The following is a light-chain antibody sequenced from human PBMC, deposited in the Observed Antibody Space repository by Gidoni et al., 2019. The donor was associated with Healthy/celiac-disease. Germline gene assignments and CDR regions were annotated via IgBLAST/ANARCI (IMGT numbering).Light chain of an antibody. CDR3: MQALQPWT. Sequence: DIVMTQSPLSLPVTPGEPASISCRSSQSLLHSNGYNYLDWYLQKPGQSPQLLIYLGSNRASGVPDRFSGSGSGTDFTLKISRVEAEDVGVYYCMQALQPWTFXXXTKVEIK. J-gene: IGKJ1*01. CDR1: QSLLHSNGYNY. CDR2: LGS. V-gene: IGKV2-28*01.